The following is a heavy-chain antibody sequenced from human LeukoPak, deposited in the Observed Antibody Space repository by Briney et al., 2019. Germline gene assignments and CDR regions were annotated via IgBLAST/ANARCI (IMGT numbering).Heavy chain of an antibody. Sequence: PGGSLRLSCAASGFTSSSYSMHWVRQAPGKGLEWVAVIWYGGSNKYYADSVKGRFTISRDNSKNTLYLQMNSLRAEDTAVYYCARDLIEYSSSWYGYYWGQETLVTVSS. CDR3: ARDLIEYSSSWYGYY. V-gene: IGHV3-33*08. CDR2: IWYGGSNK. CDR1: GFTSSSYS. D-gene: IGHD6-13*01. J-gene: IGHJ4*02.